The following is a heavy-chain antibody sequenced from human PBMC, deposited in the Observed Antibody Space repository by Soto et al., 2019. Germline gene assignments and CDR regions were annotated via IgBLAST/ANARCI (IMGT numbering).Heavy chain of an antibody. CDR3: GRDTARDKVRIYYGMDV. J-gene: IGHJ6*02. D-gene: IGHD3-10*01. CDR2: IWYDGSNK. V-gene: IGHV3-33*01. Sequence: QVQLVESGGGVVQPGRSLRLSCAASGFTFSSYGMHWVRQAPGKGLEWVAVIWYDGSNKYYADSVKGRFTISRDNSXNXPYLHMKSLRAEDTAVYYCGRDTARDKVRIYYGMDVWGQGTTVTVSS. CDR1: GFTFSSYG.